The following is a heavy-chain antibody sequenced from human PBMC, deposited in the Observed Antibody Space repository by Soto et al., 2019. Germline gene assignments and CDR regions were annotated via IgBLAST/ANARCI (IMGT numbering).Heavy chain of an antibody. J-gene: IGHJ4*02. CDR1: GFTFGSYW. Sequence: EVQLVESGGGLVQPGGSLRLSCAVSGFTFGSYWMNWVRLIPGKGLEWVAYIKPDGSATYYVDSVKGRFTISRDNAKNSLYLQMNSLRAEDTAVYYCARERDGDYVGFGYWGQGTLVTVSS. D-gene: IGHD4-17*01. CDR3: ARERDGDYVGFGY. V-gene: IGHV3-7*03. CDR2: IKPDGSAT.